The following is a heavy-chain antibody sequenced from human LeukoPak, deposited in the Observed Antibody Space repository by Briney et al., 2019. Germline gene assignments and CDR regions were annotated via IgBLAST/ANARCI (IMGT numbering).Heavy chain of an antibody. Sequence: PSQTLSLTCTVSGGSISSDSHYWSWIRQPAGKGLEWIGRIYSSGSTNYDPSLKSRVTISVDTSKNQFSLKLSSVTAADTAVYYCARTTEGGYSYGYFYYYYMDVWGKGTTVTISS. CDR2: IYSSGST. J-gene: IGHJ6*03. CDR3: ARTTEGGYSYGYFYYYYMDV. D-gene: IGHD5-18*01. V-gene: IGHV4-61*02. CDR1: GGSISSDSHY.